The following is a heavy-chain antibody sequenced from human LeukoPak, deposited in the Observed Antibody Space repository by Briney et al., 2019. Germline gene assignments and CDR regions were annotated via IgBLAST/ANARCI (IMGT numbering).Heavy chain of an antibody. J-gene: IGHJ4*02. V-gene: IGHV4-39*01. CDR2: ISYSGST. CDR1: GGSISSSSYY. D-gene: IGHD5-18*01. Sequence: SETLSLTCTVSGGSISSSSYYWGWIRRPPGKGLEWLGSISYSGSTHYSPSLNSRVTISVDTSKNQFSLKLSSVTAADTAIYYCARPDTTMVTRRPIYFDYWGQGTLVTVSS. CDR3: ARPDTTMVTRRPIYFDY.